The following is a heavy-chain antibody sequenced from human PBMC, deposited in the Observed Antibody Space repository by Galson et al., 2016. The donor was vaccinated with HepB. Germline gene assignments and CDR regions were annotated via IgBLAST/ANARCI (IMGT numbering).Heavy chain of an antibody. CDR1: GFTFRSYG. CDR3: ARDTRTPDYYYYGMDV. J-gene: IGHJ6*02. D-gene: IGHD1-14*01. CDR2: IRFDGSKK. V-gene: IGHV3-33*01. Sequence: SLRLSCAASGFTFRSYGMHWVRQAPGKGLEWVAVIRFDGSKKYNADSVKGQFTISRDNSKNTLYLQMNSLGAEDTAVYYCARDTRTPDYYYYGMDVWGQGTTVTVSS.